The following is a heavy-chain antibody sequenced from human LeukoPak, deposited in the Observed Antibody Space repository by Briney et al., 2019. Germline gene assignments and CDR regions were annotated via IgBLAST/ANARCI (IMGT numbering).Heavy chain of an antibody. V-gene: IGHV3-30-3*01. D-gene: IGHD6-19*01. CDR1: GFTFSSYA. J-gene: IGHJ4*02. CDR2: ISYDGSNK. Sequence: GRSLRLSCAASGFTFSSYAMHWVRQAPGKGLEWVAAISYDGSNKYYADSVKGRFTISRDNSKNTLYLQMNSLRAEDTAVYYCAKDEMAVAGPHYFDYWGQGTLVTVSS. CDR3: AKDEMAVAGPHYFDY.